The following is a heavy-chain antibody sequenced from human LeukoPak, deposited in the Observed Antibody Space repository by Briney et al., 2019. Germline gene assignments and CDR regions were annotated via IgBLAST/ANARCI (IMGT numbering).Heavy chain of an antibody. CDR2: ISSSSSYI. V-gene: IGHV3-21*01. J-gene: IGHJ4*02. Sequence: GGSLRLSCAASGFTFSSYSMNWVRQAPGKGLEWVSSISSSSSYIYYADSVKGRFTISRDNAENSLYLQMNSLRAEDTAVYYCARGRSRVAAPFYFDYWGQGTLVTVSS. CDR1: GFTFSSYS. CDR3: ARGRSRVAAPFYFDY. D-gene: IGHD6-19*01.